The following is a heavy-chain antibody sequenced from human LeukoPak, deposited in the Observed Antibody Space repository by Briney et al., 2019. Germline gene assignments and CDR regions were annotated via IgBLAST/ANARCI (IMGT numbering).Heavy chain of an antibody. CDR2: ISDSGST. D-gene: IGHD2-15*01. Sequence: PSETLSLTCTVSGGSISAGDYSWNWIRQPPEKGLEWIGSISDSGSTSYNPSLGSRITISVDTSENQFSLKLSSVTAADTAVYYCARVDIVVVVAATHAFDIWGQGTMVTVSS. CDR1: GGSISAGDYS. CDR3: ARVDIVVVVAATHAFDI. J-gene: IGHJ3*02. V-gene: IGHV4-30-4*08.